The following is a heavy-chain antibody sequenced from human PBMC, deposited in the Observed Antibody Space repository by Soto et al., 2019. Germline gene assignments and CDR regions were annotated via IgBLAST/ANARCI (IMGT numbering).Heavy chain of an antibody. CDR1: GFTFSSYW. J-gene: IGHJ6*03. Sequence: GGSLRLSCAASGFTFSSYWMSWVRQAPGKGLEWVANIKQDGSEKYYVDSVKGRFTISRDNAKNSLYLQMNSLRAEDTTVYYCAREVLYYYGSRSPNSIYYYYYYMDVWGKGTTVTVSS. D-gene: IGHD3-10*01. CDR3: AREVLYYYGSRSPNSIYYYYYYMDV. V-gene: IGHV3-7*01. CDR2: IKQDGSEK.